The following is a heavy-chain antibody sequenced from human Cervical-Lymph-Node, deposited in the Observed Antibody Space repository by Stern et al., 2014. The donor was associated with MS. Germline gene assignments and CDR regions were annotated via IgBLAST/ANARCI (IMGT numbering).Heavy chain of an antibody. CDR2: IYYSGIT. CDR3: ARWAYSSGWYNWFDP. V-gene: IGHV4-39*01. J-gene: IGHJ5*02. Sequence: QLQLQESGPGLVKPSATLSLTCTVSGGSISSSSYYWGWIRQPPGKGLEWIGSIYYSGITYYNQSLQSRVTISVYTSKTQFSLKLTSGTAADTAVYYCARWAYSSGWYNWFDPWGQGTLVTVSS. D-gene: IGHD3-22*01. CDR1: GGSISSSSYY.